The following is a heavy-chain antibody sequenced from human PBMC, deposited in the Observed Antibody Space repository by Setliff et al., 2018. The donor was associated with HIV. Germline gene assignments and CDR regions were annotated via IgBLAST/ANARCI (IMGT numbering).Heavy chain of an antibody. CDR1: GFTFSSYA. V-gene: IGHV3-30*04. J-gene: IGHJ4*02. CDR2: ISYDGRTT. D-gene: IGHD2-2*01. CDR3: ARGSKGESGSATKCDY. Sequence: GGSLRLSCAASGFTFSSYAIHWVRQAPGKGLEWLVVISYDGRTTHHANSVKGRLTISRDNSKNTVSLQMNSLRVGDTAVYYCARGSKGESGSATKCDYWGQGTLVTVSS.